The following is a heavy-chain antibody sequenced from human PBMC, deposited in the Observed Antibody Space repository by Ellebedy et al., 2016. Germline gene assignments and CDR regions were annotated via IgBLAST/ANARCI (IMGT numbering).Heavy chain of an antibody. CDR2: ISGSGGST. J-gene: IGHJ5*02. CDR1: GFTFSSYA. CDR3: AKDRGDIVVVPAANDWFDP. V-gene: IGHV3-23*01. D-gene: IGHD2-2*01. Sequence: GGSLRLSCAASGFTFSSYAMSWVRQAPGKGLEWVSAISGSGGSTYYADSVNGRFTISRDNSKNTLYLQMNSLRAEDTDVYYCAKDRGDIVVVPAANDWFDPWGQGTLVTVSS.